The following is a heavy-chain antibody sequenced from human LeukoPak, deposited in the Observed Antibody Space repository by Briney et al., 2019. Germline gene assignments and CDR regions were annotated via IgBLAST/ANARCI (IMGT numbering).Heavy chain of an antibody. V-gene: IGHV3-15*01. D-gene: IGHD2-8*02. CDR1: GFTFSNHA. J-gene: IGHJ4*02. Sequence: GGSLRLSCAVSGFTFSNHAMNWVRQAPGKGLEWVGRIKCKAAGGTTDYAAPVKGRFSISRDDSKNTLHLQMNSLKTEDTAVYYCTADLPGGVSDCFDYWGQGTLVTVS. CDR3: TADLPGGVSDCFDY. CDR2: IKCKAAGGTT.